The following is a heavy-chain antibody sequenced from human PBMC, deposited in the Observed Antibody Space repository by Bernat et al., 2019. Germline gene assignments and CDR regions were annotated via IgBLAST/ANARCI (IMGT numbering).Heavy chain of an antibody. CDR3: ARGKNYYDSSGYYY. V-gene: IGHV3-66*02. J-gene: IGHJ4*02. D-gene: IGHD3-22*01. CDR1: GFTVSSNY. CDR2: IYSGGST. Sequence: EVQLVESGGGLVQPGGSLRLSCAASGFTVSSNYMSWVRQAPGKGLEWVSVIYSGGSTYYADSVKGRFTISRDNSKNTLYLQMNSLRAEDTAVHYCARGKNYYDSSGYYYWGQGTLVTVSS.